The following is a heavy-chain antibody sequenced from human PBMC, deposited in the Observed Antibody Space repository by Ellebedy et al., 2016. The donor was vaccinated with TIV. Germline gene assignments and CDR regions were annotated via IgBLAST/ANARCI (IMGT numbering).Heavy chain of an antibody. V-gene: IGHV4-59*01. CDR3: ARGGPTYYYGSGSPYYFDY. CDR2: IYYTGST. D-gene: IGHD3-10*01. CDR1: GGSITSYY. J-gene: IGHJ4*02. Sequence: SETLSLXXTVSGGSITSYYWSWIRQPPGKGLEWIGYIYYTGSTKYNPSLKSRVTISVDTSKNQFSLKLSSVTAADTAVYYCARGGPTYYYGSGSPYYFDYWGQGTLVTVSS.